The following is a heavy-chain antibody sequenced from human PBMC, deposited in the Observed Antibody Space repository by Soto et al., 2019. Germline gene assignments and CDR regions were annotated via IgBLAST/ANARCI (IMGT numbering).Heavy chain of an antibody. CDR2: INHSGST. CDR1: GGSFSGYY. D-gene: IGHD4-17*01. CDR3: ARLSRRGYGDYFDY. Sequence: SETLSLTCAVYGGSFSGYYWSWIRQPPGKGLEWIGEINHSGSTNYNPSLKSRVTISVDTSKNQFSLKLSSVTAADTAVYYCARLSRRGYGDYFDYWGQGTLVTVSS. V-gene: IGHV4-34*01. J-gene: IGHJ4*02.